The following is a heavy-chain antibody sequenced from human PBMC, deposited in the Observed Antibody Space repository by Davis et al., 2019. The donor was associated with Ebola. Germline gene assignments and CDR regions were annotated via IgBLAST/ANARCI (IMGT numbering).Heavy chain of an antibody. V-gene: IGHV4-39*01. Sequence: SETLSLTCTVSGGSISSGSYHWGWIRQPPGKGLEWIGSIYYSGSTYYNPSLKSRVTIPVDPSKNQFSLKLTSVTAADTAVYYCARGLGMCWFDPWGQGTLVTVSS. CDR3: ARGLGMCWFDP. J-gene: IGHJ5*02. CDR1: GGSISSGSYH. CDR2: IYYSGST. D-gene: IGHD6-13*01.